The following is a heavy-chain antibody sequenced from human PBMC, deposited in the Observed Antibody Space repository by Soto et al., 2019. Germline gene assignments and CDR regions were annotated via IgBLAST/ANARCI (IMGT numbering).Heavy chain of an antibody. J-gene: IGHJ3*02. V-gene: IGHV1-69*01. CDR3: ARSRVTYYYDRSAFEI. Sequence: QVQLVQSGAEVKKPGSSVKVSCKASGGTFSSYAISWVRQAPGQGLEWMGGISPIFGTANYAQKFQGRVTITADESTSTAYMELSSLRSEDTAVYYCARSRVTYYYDRSAFEIWGQGTMVTVSS. CDR2: ISPIFGTA. D-gene: IGHD3-22*01. CDR1: GGTFSSYA.